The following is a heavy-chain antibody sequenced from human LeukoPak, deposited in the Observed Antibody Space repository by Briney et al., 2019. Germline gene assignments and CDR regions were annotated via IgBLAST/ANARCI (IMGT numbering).Heavy chain of an antibody. CDR3: ARARFKSDY. V-gene: IGHV3-74*01. D-gene: IGHD3-3*01. J-gene: IGHJ4*02. Sequence: PGGSLRLSCAASGFSFSTYWMDWVRQAQGKGLVWVSRINSEGTYTTYADSVKGRFTISRDNAKNTLYLQMDTLRAEDTAVYYCARARFKSDYWGQGTLVTVSS. CDR2: INSEGTYT. CDR1: GFSFSTYW.